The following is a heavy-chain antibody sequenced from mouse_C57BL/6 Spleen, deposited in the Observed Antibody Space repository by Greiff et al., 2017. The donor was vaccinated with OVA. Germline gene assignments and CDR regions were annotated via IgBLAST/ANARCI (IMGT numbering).Heavy chain of an antibody. Sequence: QVQLQQPGTELVKPGASVKLSCKASGYTFTSYWMHWVKQRPGQGLEWIGNINPSNGGTNYNEKFKSKATLTVDKSSSTAYMQLSSLTSEDSAVYYCARFSLYYGNYVNYAMDYWGQGTSVTVSS. CDR2: INPSNGGT. CDR1: GYTFTSYW. CDR3: ARFSLYYGNYVNYAMDY. D-gene: IGHD2-1*01. V-gene: IGHV1-53*01. J-gene: IGHJ4*01.